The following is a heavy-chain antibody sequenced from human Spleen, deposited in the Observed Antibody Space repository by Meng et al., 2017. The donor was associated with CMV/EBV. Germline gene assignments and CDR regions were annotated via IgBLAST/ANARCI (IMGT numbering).Heavy chain of an antibody. CDR3: ASTGTIFGSDY. CDR2: ISYDGSYK. D-gene: IGHD3-3*01. CDR1: GFTLNSYT. V-gene: IGHV3-30*07. J-gene: IGHJ4*02. Sequence: LSLTCAASGFTLNSYTVHWVRQAPGKGLEWMAVISYDGSYKYYADSVKGRFTISRDNAKNSLYLQMNSLRAEDTAVYYCASTGTIFGSDYWGQGTLVTVSS.